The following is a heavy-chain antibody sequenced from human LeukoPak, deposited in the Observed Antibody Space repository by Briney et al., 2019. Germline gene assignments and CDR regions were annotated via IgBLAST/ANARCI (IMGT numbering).Heavy chain of an antibody. V-gene: IGHV3-74*01. CDR2: MNTDGSTI. J-gene: IGHJ5*02. Sequence: GGSLRLSCAASGFIFSNYWMHWVRQAPGEELVWVSRMNTDGSTINYADYVKGRFTISRDNAKNTLYLQMNSLTTEDTAVYYCATAGKYRFDNWGQGVLVTVSS. CDR1: GFIFSNYW. D-gene: IGHD6-19*01. CDR3: ATAGKYRFDN.